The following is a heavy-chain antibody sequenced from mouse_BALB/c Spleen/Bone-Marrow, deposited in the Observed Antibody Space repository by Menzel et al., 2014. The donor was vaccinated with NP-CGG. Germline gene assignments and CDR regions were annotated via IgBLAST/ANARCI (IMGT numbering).Heavy chain of an antibody. Sequence: LVKTGASVKISCKASDYSFTDYYMHWVKQTHGKSLEWIGYISCYNGATSYNQKFKGKATFTVDTSSSTACMQFSRLTSEESAVYYCARSEGIDYYGSSYALDCWGQGTSVTVSS. D-gene: IGHD1-1*01. CDR3: ARSEGIDYYGSSYALDC. J-gene: IGHJ4*01. CDR2: ISCYNGAT. CDR1: DYSFTDYY. V-gene: IGHV1S34*01.